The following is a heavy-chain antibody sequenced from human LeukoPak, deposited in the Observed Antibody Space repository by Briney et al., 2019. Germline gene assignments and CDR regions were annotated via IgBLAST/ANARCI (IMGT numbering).Heavy chain of an antibody. CDR3: ARGGLGLNCSSTSCHPLRPGGMDV. Sequence: PGGSLRLSCAASGFTFSSYWMSWVRQAPGKGLEWVANIKQDGSEKYYVDSVKGRFTLSRDNAKNSLYLQMNSLRAEDTAVYYCARGGLGLNCSSTSCHPLRPGGMDVWGKGTTVTVSS. J-gene: IGHJ6*04. V-gene: IGHV3-7*01. CDR1: GFTFSSYW. D-gene: IGHD2-2*01. CDR2: IKQDGSEK.